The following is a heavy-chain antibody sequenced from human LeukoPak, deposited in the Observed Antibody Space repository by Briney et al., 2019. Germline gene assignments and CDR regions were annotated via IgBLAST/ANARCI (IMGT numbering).Heavy chain of an antibody. V-gene: IGHV3-15*01. CDR2: IKSKTDGGTT. CDR3: TTVSSEVRDFDY. J-gene: IGHJ4*02. CDR1: GFTFSNAW. Sequence: GGSLRLSCAASGFTFSNAWMSWVRQAPGKGLEWVGRIKSKTDGGTTDYAAPVKGRFTISRDDSKNTLYLQMNSLKTEDTAVYYYTTVSSEVRDFDYWGQGTLVTVSS.